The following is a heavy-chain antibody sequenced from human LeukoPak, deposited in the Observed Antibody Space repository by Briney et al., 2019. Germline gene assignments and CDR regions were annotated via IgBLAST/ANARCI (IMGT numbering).Heavy chain of an antibody. J-gene: IGHJ4*02. CDR3: AGYYYDSSGYYSLGFDY. Sequence: ASVKVSCKASGGTFSSYAISWVRQAPGQGLEWMGRIIPILGIANYAQKFQGRVTITADESTSTAYMELSSLRSEDTAVYYCAGYYYDSSGYYSLGFDYWGQGTLVTVSS. CDR1: GGTFSSYA. D-gene: IGHD3-22*01. CDR2: IIPILGIA. V-gene: IGHV1-69*04.